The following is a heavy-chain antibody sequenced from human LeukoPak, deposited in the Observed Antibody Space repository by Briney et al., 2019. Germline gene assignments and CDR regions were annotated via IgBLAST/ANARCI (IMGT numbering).Heavy chain of an antibody. J-gene: IGHJ6*03. D-gene: IGHD3-9*01. CDR1: GFTFSSYE. CDR2: ISSSGSTI. V-gene: IGHV3-48*03. CDR3: ARDTLHYDILTGYERYYMDV. Sequence: PGGSLRLSCAASGFTFSSYEMNWVRQAPGKGLEWVSYISSSGSTIYYADSVKGRFTISRDNAKNSLYLQMNRMRAEDTAVYYCARDTLHYDILTGYERYYMDVWGEGTTVTVSS.